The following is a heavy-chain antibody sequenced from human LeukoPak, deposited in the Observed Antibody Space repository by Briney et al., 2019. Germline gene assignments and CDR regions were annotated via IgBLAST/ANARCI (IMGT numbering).Heavy chain of an antibody. V-gene: IGHV3-74*01. J-gene: IGHJ4*02. Sequence: SGGSLRLSCAASGFTVSSNYMSWVRQAPGKGLVWVSRITNDGSSTTYADSVKGRFTISRDNSKNTLYLQMNSLRAEDTAVYYCARDGRDGGFDYWGQGTLVTVSS. D-gene: IGHD5-24*01. CDR1: GFTVSSNY. CDR2: ITNDGSST. CDR3: ARDGRDGGFDY.